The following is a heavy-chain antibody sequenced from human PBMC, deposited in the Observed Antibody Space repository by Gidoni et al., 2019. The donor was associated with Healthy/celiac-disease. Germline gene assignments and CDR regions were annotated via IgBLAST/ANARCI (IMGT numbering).Heavy chain of an antibody. CDR1: GFTFSSYA. V-gene: IGHV3-30-3*01. Sequence: QVQLVESGGGVVQPGRSLRPPCAASGFTFSSYAMPWVRQAPGKGLEWVAVISYDGSNKYYADSVKGRFTISRDNSKNTLYLQMNSLRAEDTAVYYCARDAKGEYQLLFDYWGQGTLVTVSS. CDR2: ISYDGSNK. CDR3: ARDAKGEYQLLFDY. D-gene: IGHD2-2*01. J-gene: IGHJ4*02.